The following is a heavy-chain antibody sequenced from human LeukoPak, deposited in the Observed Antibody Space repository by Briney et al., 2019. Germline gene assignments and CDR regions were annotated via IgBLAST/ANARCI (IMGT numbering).Heavy chain of an antibody. V-gene: IGHV3-23*01. Sequence: GGPLRLSCAASVFTVCSNYMIWVPHSPGEGRECISDISGSGGSTYYADSVKGRFTISRDNSKNTLYLQMNSLRPADTAVYYCAKDLGFYDSSGYAVDYWLRGSLVTVS. CDR3: AKDLGFYDSSGYAVDY. CDR2: ISGSGGST. J-gene: IGHJ4*02. D-gene: IGHD3-22*01. CDR1: VFTVCSNY.